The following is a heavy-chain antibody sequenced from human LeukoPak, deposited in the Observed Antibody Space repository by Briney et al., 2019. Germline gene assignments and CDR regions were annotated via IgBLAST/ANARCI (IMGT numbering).Heavy chain of an antibody. J-gene: IGHJ4*02. D-gene: IGHD3-9*01. V-gene: IGHV3-30-3*01. CDR1: GFTFSSYA. Sequence: GGSLRLSCAASGFTFSSYAMHWVRQAPGKGLEGVAVISYDGSNKYYADSVKGRFTISRDNSKNTLYLQMNSLRAEDTAVYYCARDSDQYYDILTGYYKGPFDYWGQGTLVTVSS. CDR2: ISYDGSNK. CDR3: ARDSDQYYDILTGYYKGPFDY.